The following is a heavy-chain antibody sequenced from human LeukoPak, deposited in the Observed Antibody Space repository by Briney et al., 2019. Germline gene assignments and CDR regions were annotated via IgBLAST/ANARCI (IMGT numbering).Heavy chain of an antibody. CDR2: INQDGSDR. J-gene: IGHJ6*02. CDR3: ARDVVVVIRDYLDYYGMDV. D-gene: IGHD3-22*01. V-gene: IGHV3-7*05. CDR1: GFSFSSYW. Sequence: GGSLRLSCAASGFSFSSYWMTWVRQAPGKGLEWVANINQDGSDRYYVDSVKGRFTISRDNAKNSLYLQMNSLRAEDTAVYYCARDVVVVIRDYLDYYGMDVWGQGTTVTVSS.